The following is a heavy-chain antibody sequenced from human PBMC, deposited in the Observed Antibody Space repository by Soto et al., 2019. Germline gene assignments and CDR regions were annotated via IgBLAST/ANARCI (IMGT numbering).Heavy chain of an antibody. D-gene: IGHD2-2*01. CDR3: ARGKGYCSSTSCLTYFDY. V-gene: IGHV1-2*04. CDR1: GYTFTGYY. CDR2: INPNSGGT. Sequence: ASVKVSCKASGYTFTGYYMHWVRQAPGQGFEWMGWINPNSGGTNYAQKFQGWVTMTRDTSISTAYMELSRLRSDDTAVYYCARGKGYCSSTSCLTYFDYWGQGTLVTVSS. J-gene: IGHJ4*02.